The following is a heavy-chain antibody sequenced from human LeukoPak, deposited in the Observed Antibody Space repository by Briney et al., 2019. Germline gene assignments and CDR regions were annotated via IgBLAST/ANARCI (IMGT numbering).Heavy chain of an antibody. CDR2: IWYDGSNK. D-gene: IGHD1-1*01. CDR1: GFTLSNVW. Sequence: GGSLRLSCAASGFTLSNVWMSWVRQAPGKGLEWVAVIWYDGSNKYYTDSVKGRFTISRDNSKNTLFLQMNSLRAEDTTVYYCASVGTTNYFDYWGQGTLVTVSS. V-gene: IGHV3-33*08. CDR3: ASVGTTNYFDY. J-gene: IGHJ4*02.